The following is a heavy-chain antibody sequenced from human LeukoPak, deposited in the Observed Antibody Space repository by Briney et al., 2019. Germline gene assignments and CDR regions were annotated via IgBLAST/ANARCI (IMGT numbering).Heavy chain of an antibody. CDR2: INPTGTTT. CDR1: GYTFINHW. D-gene: IGHD3-22*01. V-gene: IGHV1-46*01. J-gene: IGHJ4*02. Sequence: ASVKVSCKASGYTFINHWMHWVRQAPGQGLEWVGLINPTGTTTLYAQKFQGRITLTRDMSATTDYMELSSLTSEDTAVYYCARGNYYYDSSGPIDYWGQGTLVTVSS. CDR3: ARGNYYYDSSGPIDY.